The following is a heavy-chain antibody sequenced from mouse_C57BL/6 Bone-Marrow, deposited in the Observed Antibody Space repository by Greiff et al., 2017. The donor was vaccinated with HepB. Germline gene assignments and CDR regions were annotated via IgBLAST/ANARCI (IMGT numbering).Heavy chain of an antibody. CDR1: GFTFSDYY. V-gene: IGHV5-16*01. D-gene: IGHD4-1*01. CDR3: ARDPETGTRWYFDV. CDR2: INYDGSST. Sequence: EVLLVESEGGLVQPGSSMKLSCTASGFTFSDYYMAWVRQVPEKGLEWVANINYDGSSTYYLDSLKSRFIISRDNAKNILYLQMSSLKSEDTATYYCARDPETGTRWYFDVWGTGTTVTVSS. J-gene: IGHJ1*03.